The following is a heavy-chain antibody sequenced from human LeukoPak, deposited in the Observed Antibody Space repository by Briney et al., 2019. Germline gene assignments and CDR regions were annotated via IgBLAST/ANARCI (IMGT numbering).Heavy chain of an antibody. CDR3: TTAYYYGSGSPWHFDY. CDR1: GFTFSNAW. D-gene: IGHD3-10*01. Sequence: GGSLRLSCAASGFTFSNAWMSWVRQAPGKGLEWVGRIKSKTDGGTTDYAAPVKGRFTISRDDSKNTLYLQMNSLKTEDTAVYCCTTAYYYGSGSPWHFDYWGQGTLVTVSS. V-gene: IGHV3-15*01. CDR2: IKSKTDGGTT. J-gene: IGHJ4*02.